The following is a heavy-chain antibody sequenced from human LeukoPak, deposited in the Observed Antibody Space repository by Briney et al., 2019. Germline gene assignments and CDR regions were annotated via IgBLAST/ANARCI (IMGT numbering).Heavy chain of an antibody. D-gene: IGHD3-3*01. CDR1: GFSLSTSGVG. CDR2: LYWDDDK. CDR3: AHRRWSLRFLEWLYFDY. J-gene: IGHJ4*02. V-gene: IGHV2-5*02. Sequence: SGPTLVNPPQTLTLTCTFSGFSLSTSGVGVGWIRQPPGKALEWLALLYWDDDKRYSPSLKSRLTITKDTSKNQVVLTMTNMDPVDTATYYCAHRRWSLRFLEWLYFDYWGQGTLVTVSS.